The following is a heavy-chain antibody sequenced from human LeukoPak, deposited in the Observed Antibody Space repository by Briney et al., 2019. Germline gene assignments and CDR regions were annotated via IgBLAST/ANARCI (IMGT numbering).Heavy chain of an antibody. CDR1: GGSISSYY. J-gene: IGHJ4*02. D-gene: IGHD5-24*01. Sequence: PSGTLSLTCTVSGGSISSYYWSWIRQPPGKGLEWIAYIYYSGSTNYNPSLKSRVTISLDTSKNQFSLRLSSVTAADTAVYYCARRHHNWDYWGQGTLVTVSS. CDR2: IYYSGST. CDR3: ARRHHNWDY. V-gene: IGHV4-59*08.